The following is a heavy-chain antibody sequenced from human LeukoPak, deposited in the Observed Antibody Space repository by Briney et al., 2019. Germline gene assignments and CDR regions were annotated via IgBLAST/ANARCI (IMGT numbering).Heavy chain of an antibody. CDR3: ARWNPFQLIYHY. CDR2: IYYSGST. V-gene: IGHV4-59*01. CDR1: GGSISSYY. J-gene: IGHJ4*02. D-gene: IGHD2-2*02. Sequence: NPSETLSLTCTVSGGSISSYYWSWIRQPPGKGLEWIGYIYYSGSTNYNPSLKSRVTISVDTSKNQFSLKLSSVTAAYTAVYYCARWNPFQLIYHYWGQGTLVTVSS.